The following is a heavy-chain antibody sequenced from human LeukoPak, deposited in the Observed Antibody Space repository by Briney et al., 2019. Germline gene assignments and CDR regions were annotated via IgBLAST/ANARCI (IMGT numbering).Heavy chain of an antibody. CDR3: ARDEHNSWFYY. J-gene: IGHJ4*02. D-gene: IGHD6-13*01. CDR2: YRSGST. V-gene: IGHV4-59*12. CDR1: GGSISSYY. Sequence: SETLSLTCAVSGGSISSYYWSWIRQSPGKGLEWLGSYRSGSTDYSPSLRSRVTLSADTSKNQFSLKVNSVTAADTAVYYCARDEHNSWFYYWGQGTLVTVSP.